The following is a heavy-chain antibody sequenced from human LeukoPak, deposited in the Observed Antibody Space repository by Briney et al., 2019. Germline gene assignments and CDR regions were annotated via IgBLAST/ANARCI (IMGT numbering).Heavy chain of an antibody. D-gene: IGHD3-16*01. CDR2: IKSKTDGGTT. CDR3: TTNNVRTYYDYVWGSPSPLFDY. CDR1: RFTLSNAW. V-gene: IGHV3-15*01. J-gene: IGHJ4*02. Sequence: GGSLRLSCAASRFTLSNAWMSWVRQAPGKGLEWVGRIKSKTDGGTTDYAAPVKGRFTISRDDSKNTLYLQMNSLKTEDTAVYYCTTNNVRTYYDYVWGSPSPLFDYWGQGTLVTVSS.